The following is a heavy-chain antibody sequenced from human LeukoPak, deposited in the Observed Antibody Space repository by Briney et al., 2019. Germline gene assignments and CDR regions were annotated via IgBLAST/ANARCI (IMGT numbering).Heavy chain of an antibody. Sequence: PGGSLRLSCAASGFSFSNCGMHWVRQAPGKGLEWVAFIQYGGSNEYYADSVKGGFTISRDNSKNTLYLLMNSLRAEDTAMYYCAKDTWSWGQGTLVTVSS. D-gene: IGHD2-8*02. CDR2: IQYGGSNE. J-gene: IGHJ5*02. CDR1: GFSFSNCG. CDR3: AKDTWS. V-gene: IGHV3-30*02.